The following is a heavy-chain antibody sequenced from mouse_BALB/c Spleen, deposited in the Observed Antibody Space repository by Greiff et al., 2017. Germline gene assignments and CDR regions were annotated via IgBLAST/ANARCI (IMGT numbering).Heavy chain of an antibody. CDR3: ARGGGNFPYYAMDY. J-gene: IGHJ4*01. V-gene: IGHV2-9*02. D-gene: IGHD2-1*01. CDR2: IWAGGST. CDR1: GFSLTSYG. Sequence: VKLMESGPGLVAPSQSLSITCTVSGFSLTSYGVHWVRQPPGKGLEWLGVIWAGGSTNYNSALMSRLSISKDNSKSQVFLKMNSLQTDDTAMYYCARGGGNFPYYAMDYWGQGTSVTVSS.